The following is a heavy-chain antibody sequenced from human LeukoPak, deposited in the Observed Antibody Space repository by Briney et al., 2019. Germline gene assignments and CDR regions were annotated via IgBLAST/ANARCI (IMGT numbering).Heavy chain of an antibody. V-gene: IGHV3-21*04. CDR3: AGYCSTTSCYSSPNWFDP. CDR1: GFSFSSYN. CDR2: ITTSISYT. D-gene: IGHD2-2*01. Sequence: GGSLRLSCEASGFSFSSYNMDWVRQTPGKGLEWISSITTSISYTFYADSVKGRFTISRDNSKNTLYLQMNSLRAEDTAVYYCAGYCSTTSCYSSPNWFDPWGQGTLVTVSS. J-gene: IGHJ5*02.